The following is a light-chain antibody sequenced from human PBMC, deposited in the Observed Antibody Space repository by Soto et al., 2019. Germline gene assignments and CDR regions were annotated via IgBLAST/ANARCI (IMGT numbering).Light chain of an antibody. V-gene: IGLV1-40*01. CDR2: DNS. CDR3: QSYDSGLGGYAI. J-gene: IGLJ2*01. Sequence: QSVLTQPPSVSGAPGQRVTISCTGSSSSSGSVYNVHWYQQRPGTAPRLVIYDNSDRPSGVPDRFSGSKSGTSASLAITGLQAEDEADYYCQSYDSGLGGYAIFGGGTQLTVL. CDR1: SSSSGSVYN.